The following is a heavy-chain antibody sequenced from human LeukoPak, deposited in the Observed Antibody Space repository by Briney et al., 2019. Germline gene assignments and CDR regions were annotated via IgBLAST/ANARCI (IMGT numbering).Heavy chain of an antibody. D-gene: IGHD3-16*02. CDR3: ARGRPSTYYDYVWGSYRLYFDY. CDR1: GGSFSGYY. Sequence: KPSETLSLTCAVYGGSFSGYYWSWIRQPPGKGLEWIGEINHSGSTNYNPSLKSRVTISVDTSKNQFSLKLSSVTAADTAVYYCARGRPSTYYDYVWGSYRLYFDYWGQGTLVTVSS. V-gene: IGHV4-34*01. CDR2: INHSGST. J-gene: IGHJ4*02.